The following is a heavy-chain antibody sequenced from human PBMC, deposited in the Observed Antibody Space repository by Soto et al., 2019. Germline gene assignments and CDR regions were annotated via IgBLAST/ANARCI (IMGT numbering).Heavy chain of an antibody. J-gene: IGHJ6*02. Sequence: EVQVVESGGGLVQPGGSLRLSCVASGIPVSSNYMTWVRQAPGKGLEWVSVLHSGGDTYYANSVKGRFTISRHDSTNTLFLQMNSLTAEDTAVYYCARDGTYYCASRMDVWGQGTTVTVSS. CDR2: LHSGGDT. CDR3: ARDGTYYCASRMDV. D-gene: IGHD3-10*01. V-gene: IGHV3-53*04. CDR1: GIPVSSNY.